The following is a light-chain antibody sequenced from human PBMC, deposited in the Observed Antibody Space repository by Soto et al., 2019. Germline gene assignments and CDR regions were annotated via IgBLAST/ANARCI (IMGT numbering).Light chain of an antibody. V-gene: IGKV3-20*01. J-gene: IGKJ1*01. CDR1: QSVSSNY. CDR2: GAS. Sequence: EIVMTQSPGTLSLSPGETATLSCRASQSVSSNYVAWFHQKPGQAPRLLIYGASSRATGVPDRFSASGSGTDFTLTISDVQPEDFALYYCHQRQSWPRTFGQGTKVDIK. CDR3: HQRQSWPRT.